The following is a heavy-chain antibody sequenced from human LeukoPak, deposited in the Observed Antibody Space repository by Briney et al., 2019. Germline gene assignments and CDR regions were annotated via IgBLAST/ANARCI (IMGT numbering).Heavy chain of an antibody. D-gene: IGHD3-22*01. J-gene: IGHJ4*02. V-gene: IGHV3-23*01. CDR2: INDSGGST. CDR1: GFTFSSYA. CDR3: AKDGLYYDGSEHVYYFDS. Sequence: PGGSLKLSCAASGFTFSSYAMNWVRQAPGKGLEWVSVINDSGGSTFYADSVKGRFTISRDNSKNTLYLQMNSLRAEDTALYYCAKDGLYYDGSEHVYYFDSSGQGTLFTVSS.